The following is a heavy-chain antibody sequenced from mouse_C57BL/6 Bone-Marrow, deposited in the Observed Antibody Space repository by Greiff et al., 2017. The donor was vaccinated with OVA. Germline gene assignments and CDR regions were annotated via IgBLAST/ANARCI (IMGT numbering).Heavy chain of an antibody. J-gene: IGHJ3*01. D-gene: IGHD2-2*01. CDR1: GFSLTSYA. CDR3: AGISYGFPAWFAY. CDR2: IWPGGGT. Sequence: VQVVESGPGLVAPSQSLSITCTVSGFSLTSYAISWVRQPPGKGLEWLGVIWPGGGTNDNSATKSRLSISKDNSKIQVFLKMNSLQTDDTARYDCAGISYGFPAWFAYWGQGTLVTVSA. V-gene: IGHV2-9-1*01.